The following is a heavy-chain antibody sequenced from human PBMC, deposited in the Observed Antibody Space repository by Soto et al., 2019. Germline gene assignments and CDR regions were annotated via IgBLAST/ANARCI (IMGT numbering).Heavy chain of an antibody. D-gene: IGHD2-2*02. V-gene: IGHV1-18*01. CDR2: ITADSGDT. Sequence: QVQLVQSGAEVKKPGASVKVSCKASGYTLTKYGIIWVRQAPGQGLEWVGWITADSGDTNYAQNFQGRVTMTTDTSTSTAYMELSSLRSEDTAVYYCARDVRYCSSTSCYNNWFDPWGQGTLVTVSS. CDR1: GYTLTKYG. J-gene: IGHJ5*02. CDR3: ARDVRYCSSTSCYNNWFDP.